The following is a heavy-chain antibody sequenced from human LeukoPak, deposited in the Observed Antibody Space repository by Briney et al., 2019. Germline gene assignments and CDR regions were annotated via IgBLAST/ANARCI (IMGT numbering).Heavy chain of an antibody. D-gene: IGHD2-21*02. V-gene: IGHV4-59*01. CDR3: ARFVVVTAMDAFDI. J-gene: IGHJ3*02. Sequence: SETLSLTCTVSGGSISSYYWSWIRQPPGKGLEWIGYIYYSGSTNYNPSLKGRVTISVDTSKNQFSLKLSSVTAADTAVYYCARFVVVTAMDAFDIWGQGTMVTVSS. CDR1: GGSISSYY. CDR2: IYYSGST.